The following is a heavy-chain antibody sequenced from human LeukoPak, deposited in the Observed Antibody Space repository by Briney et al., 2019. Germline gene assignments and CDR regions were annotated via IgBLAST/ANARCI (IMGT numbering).Heavy chain of an antibody. CDR3: ARAGDYDTTWYH. CDR2: INIDGSGT. D-gene: IGHD3-22*01. Sequence: GGSLRLSCAASGFTFSSYWMHWVRQAPGKGLVWVSRINIDGSGTIYADSVKGRFTISRDNAKNSLYLQMNSLRAEDTALYYCARAGDYDTTWYHWGQGTLVTVSS. CDR1: GFTFSSYW. J-gene: IGHJ5*02. V-gene: IGHV3-74*01.